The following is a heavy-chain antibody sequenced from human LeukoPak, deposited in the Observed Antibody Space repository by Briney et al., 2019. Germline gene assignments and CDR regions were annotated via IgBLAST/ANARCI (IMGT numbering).Heavy chain of an antibody. J-gene: IGHJ6*02. CDR1: GYTFTGYY. CDR2: INHNSGGT. D-gene: IGHD6-13*01. Sequence: ASVKVSCKASGYTFTGYYIHWVRQAPGQGPEWMGRINHNSGGTNYAQKFQGRVTMTRDMSISTAYMELSRLTSDDTAVYYCARDIGQQREFGMDVWGQGTTVTVSS. V-gene: IGHV1-2*06. CDR3: ARDIGQQREFGMDV.